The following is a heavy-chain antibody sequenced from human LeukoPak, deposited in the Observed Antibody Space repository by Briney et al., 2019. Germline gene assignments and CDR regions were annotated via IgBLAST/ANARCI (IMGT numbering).Heavy chain of an antibody. V-gene: IGHV1-46*01. D-gene: IGHD2-15*01. J-gene: IGHJ5*02. CDR1: GYTFTSYY. CDR2: INPSGGST. CDR3: ARAGYCSGGSCYSGNWFDP. Sequence: ASVKVSCKASGYTFTSYYMHWVRQAPGQGLEWMGIINPSGGSTSYAQKFQGRVTMTRDTSTSTVYMELSSLRSEDTAVYYCARAGYCSGGSCYSGNWFDPWGQGTLATVSS.